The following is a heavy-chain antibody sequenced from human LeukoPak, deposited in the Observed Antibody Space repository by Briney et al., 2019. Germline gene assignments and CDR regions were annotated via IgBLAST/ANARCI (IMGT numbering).Heavy chain of an antibody. CDR3: AELGITMIGGV. J-gene: IGHJ6*04. CDR2: IYGGGTT. D-gene: IGHD3-10*02. Sequence: GGSLRLSCAASGFTVSSNYMSWVRQAPGKGLEWVSVIYGGGTTYYADSVKGRFTISRDNAKNSLYLQMNSLRAEDTAVYYCAELGITMIGGVWGKGTTVTISS. V-gene: IGHV3-66*01. CDR1: GFTVSSNY.